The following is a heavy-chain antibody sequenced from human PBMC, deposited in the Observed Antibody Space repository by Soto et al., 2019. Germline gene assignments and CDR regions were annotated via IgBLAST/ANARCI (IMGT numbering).Heavy chain of an antibody. D-gene: IGHD3-22*01. CDR3: ATDSSGYSYFDY. CDR1: GYTFTSYA. Sequence: GASVKVSCKASGYTFTSYAMHWVRQAPGQRLEWMGWINAGNGNTKYSQEFQGRVTITRDTSASTAYMELSSLRSEDTAVYYCATDSSGYSYFDYWGQGTLVTVSS. J-gene: IGHJ4*02. V-gene: IGHV1-3*01. CDR2: INAGNGNT.